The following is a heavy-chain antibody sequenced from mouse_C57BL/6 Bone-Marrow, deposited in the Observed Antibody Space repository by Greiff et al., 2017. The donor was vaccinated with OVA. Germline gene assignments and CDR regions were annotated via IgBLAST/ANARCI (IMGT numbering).Heavy chain of an antibody. CDR1: GYTFTSYW. J-gene: IGHJ1*03. Sequence: QVQLQQPGAELVRPGTSVKLSRKASGYTFTSYWMHWVKQRPGQGLEWIGVIDPSDSYTNYNQKFKGKATLTVDTSSSTAYMQLSSLTSEDSAVYYCARGEDGNYWYFDVWGTGTTVTVSS. CDR3: ARGEDGNYWYFDV. V-gene: IGHV1-59*01. D-gene: IGHD2-1*01. CDR2: IDPSDSYT.